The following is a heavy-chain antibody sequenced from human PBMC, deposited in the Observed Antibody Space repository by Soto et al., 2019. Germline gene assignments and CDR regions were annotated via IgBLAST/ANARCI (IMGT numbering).Heavy chain of an antibody. D-gene: IGHD2-15*01. CDR2: IYYSGST. Sequence: SETLSLTCTVSGGSISSGGYYWSWIRQHPGKGLEWIGYIYYSGSTYYNPSLKSRVTISVDTSKNQFSLKLSSVTAADTAVYYCARSPSTGAIVVVVPTYNNWFDPWGQGTLVTVSS. CDR1: GGSISSGGYY. CDR3: ARSPSTGAIVVVVPTYNNWFDP. J-gene: IGHJ5*02. V-gene: IGHV4-31*03.